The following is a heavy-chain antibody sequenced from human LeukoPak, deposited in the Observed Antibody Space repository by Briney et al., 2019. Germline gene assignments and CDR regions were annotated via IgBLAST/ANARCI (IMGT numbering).Heavy chain of an antibody. D-gene: IGHD2-15*01. CDR1: GYSFTSYW. V-gene: IGHV5-51*07. CDR3: ARFVGACSGGSCYSDY. CDR2: IYPGDSDT. J-gene: IGHJ4*02. Sequence: GESLKISCKASGYSFTSYWIGWVHQMPGKGLEWMGIIYPGDSDTRYSPSFQGQVTISADKSINTAYLQWNSLRASDTAMYYCARFVGACSGGSCYSDYWGQGTLVTVSS.